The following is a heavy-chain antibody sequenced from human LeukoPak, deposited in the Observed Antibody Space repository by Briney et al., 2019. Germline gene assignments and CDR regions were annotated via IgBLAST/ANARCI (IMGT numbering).Heavy chain of an antibody. Sequence: GGSLRLSCAASGFTFSSYAMSWVRQAPGKGLEWVSAISGSGGTTNYADSVKGRFTISRDNSKNTLYLQMNSLRAEDTAVYYCAKGILEWLLNGGDAFDIWGQGTMVTVSS. CDR2: ISGSGGTT. V-gene: IGHV3-23*01. J-gene: IGHJ3*02. CDR1: GFTFSSYA. CDR3: AKGILEWLLNGGDAFDI. D-gene: IGHD3-3*01.